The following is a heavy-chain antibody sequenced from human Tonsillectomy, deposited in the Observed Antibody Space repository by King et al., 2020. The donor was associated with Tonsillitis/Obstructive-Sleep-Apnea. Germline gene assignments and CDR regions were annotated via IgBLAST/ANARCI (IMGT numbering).Heavy chain of an antibody. J-gene: IGHJ4*02. D-gene: IGHD4-11*01. CDR2: IISNGGST. Sequence: VQLVESGGGLVQPGGSLRLSCAASGFTFSSYAMHWVRQAPGKGLEYVSAIISNGGSTYYANSVKGRFTISRDNSKNTLYLQMGSLRAEDMAVYYCARSMTTVTNVPAGFDYWGQGTLVTVSS. CDR1: GFTFSSYA. V-gene: IGHV3-64*01. CDR3: ARSMTTVTNVPAGFDY.